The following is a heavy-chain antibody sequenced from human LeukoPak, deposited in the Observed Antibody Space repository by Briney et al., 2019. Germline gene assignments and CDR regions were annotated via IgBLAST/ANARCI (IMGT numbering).Heavy chain of an antibody. Sequence: GGSLRLSCAASGFTFSTYGMHWVRQAPCKGLEWVALIWYDGSNKYYADSVKGRFTISRDNSKNTLYLQTNSLRAEDTAVYYCARDQREWGWFGDVYFDYWGQGALVTVSS. J-gene: IGHJ4*02. CDR1: GFTFSTYG. CDR2: IWYDGSNK. V-gene: IGHV3-33*01. D-gene: IGHD3-10*01. CDR3: ARDQREWGWFGDVYFDY.